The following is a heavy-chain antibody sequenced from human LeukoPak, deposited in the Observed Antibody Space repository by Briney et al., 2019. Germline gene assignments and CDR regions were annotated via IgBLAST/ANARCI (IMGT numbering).Heavy chain of an antibody. CDR2: LYPSGGSS. Sequence: ASVKVSCKASGYTVTSYYMHWVRQAPGQGLEWMGILYPSGGSSSYAQKFQGRATLTRATSTSTVYMELSSLRSEDTAVYYCASAYKYGMDVWGQGTTVIVSS. J-gene: IGHJ6*02. V-gene: IGHV1-46*01. CDR3: ASAYKYGMDV. CDR1: GYTVTSYY.